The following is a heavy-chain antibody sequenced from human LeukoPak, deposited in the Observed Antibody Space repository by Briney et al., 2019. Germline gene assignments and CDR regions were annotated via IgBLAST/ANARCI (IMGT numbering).Heavy chain of an antibody. CDR2: ISSSSSYT. V-gene: IGHV3-11*06. D-gene: IGHD5-12*01. Sequence: PGGSLRLSCAASGFTFSDYYMSWIRQAPGKGLEWVSYISSSSSYTNYADSVKGRFTISRDNAKNSLYLQMNSLRAEDTAVYYRARAPVATMADYWGQGTLVTASS. J-gene: IGHJ4*02. CDR1: GFTFSDYY. CDR3: ARAPVATMADY.